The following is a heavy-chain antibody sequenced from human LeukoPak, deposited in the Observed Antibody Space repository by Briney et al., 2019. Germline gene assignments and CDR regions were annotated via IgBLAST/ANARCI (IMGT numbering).Heavy chain of an antibody. J-gene: IGHJ4*02. CDR2: ISVSDDST. V-gene: IGHV3-23*01. CDR3: AKDRYCSSTNCPYDY. Sequence: PGGSLRLSCAVSGITLSNYGMSWVRQAPGKGLEWVSGISVSDDSTYYADSVKGRFTMSRDNSNNMLYLQMNSLRAEDTAVYYCAKDRYCSSTNCPYDYWGQGTLVTVSS. D-gene: IGHD2-2*01. CDR1: GITLSNYG.